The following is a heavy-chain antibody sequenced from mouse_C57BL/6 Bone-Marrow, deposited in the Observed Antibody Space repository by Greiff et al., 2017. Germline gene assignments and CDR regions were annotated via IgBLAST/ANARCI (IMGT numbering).Heavy chain of an antibody. Sequence: QVQLQQSGAELARPGASVKLSCKASGYTFTSYGISWVKQRTGQGLEWIGEIYPRSGNTYYNEKFKGKATLTADKSSSTAYMELRSLPSEDSAVYFCAGGTTVVAPFAYWGQGTLVTVSA. D-gene: IGHD1-1*01. V-gene: IGHV1-81*01. CDR1: GYTFTSYG. CDR3: AGGTTVVAPFAY. CDR2: IYPRSGNT. J-gene: IGHJ3*01.